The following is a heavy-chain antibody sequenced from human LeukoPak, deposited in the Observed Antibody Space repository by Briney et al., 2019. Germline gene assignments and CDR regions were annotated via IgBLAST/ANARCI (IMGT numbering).Heavy chain of an antibody. CDR1: GFTVSSNY. V-gene: IGHV3-53*01. CDR3: ARELGSGWGTALDY. J-gene: IGHJ4*02. D-gene: IGHD6-19*01. Sequence: PGGSLRLSCAASGFTVSSNYMSWVRQAPGKGLEWVSVIYSGGSTYYADSVKGRFTISRDNSKNTLYLQMNSLRAEDTAVYYCARELGSGWGTALDYWGQGTLVTVSS. CDR2: IYSGGST.